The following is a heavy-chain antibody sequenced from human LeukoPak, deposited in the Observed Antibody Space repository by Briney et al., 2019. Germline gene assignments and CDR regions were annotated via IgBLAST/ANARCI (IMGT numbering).Heavy chain of an antibody. CDR2: ISGDGDTT. CDR3: AKGGHYDSRDAMDY. D-gene: IGHD3-22*01. V-gene: IGHV3-43*02. Sequence: GGSLRLSCAASGFTFDDYAMHWVRQAPGKGLEWVSLISGDGDTTYYADSVKGRFPISRDNSKNYLSLQMTSLRPEDTALYYCAKGGHYDSRDAMDYWGRGTLVTVSS. J-gene: IGHJ4*02. CDR1: GFTFDDYA.